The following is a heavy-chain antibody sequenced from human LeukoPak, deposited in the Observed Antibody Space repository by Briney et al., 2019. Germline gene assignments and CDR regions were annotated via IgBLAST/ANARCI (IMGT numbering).Heavy chain of an antibody. D-gene: IGHD2-2*01. V-gene: IGHV3-30*04. CDR3: ARDGSDCSSTSCYDY. CDR1: GFTFSSYA. J-gene: IGHJ4*02. Sequence: GRSLRLSCAASGFTFSSYAMHWVRQAPGKGLEWVAVISYDGSNKYYADSVKGRFTISRDNSKNTLYLQMNSLRAEDTAVYYCARDGSDCSSTSCYDYWGQGTLVTVSS. CDR2: ISYDGSNK.